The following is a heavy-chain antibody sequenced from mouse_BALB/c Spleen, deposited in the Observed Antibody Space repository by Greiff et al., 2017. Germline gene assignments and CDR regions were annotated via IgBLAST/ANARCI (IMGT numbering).Heavy chain of an antibody. CDR3: ARHGWDMYAMDY. D-gene: IGHD4-1*01. CDR2: ISNGGGST. Sequence: EVQVVESGGGLVQPGGSLKLSCAASGFTFSSYTMSWVRQTPEKRLEWVAYISNGGGSTYYPDTVKGRFTISRDNAKNTLYLQMSSLKSEDTAMYYCARHGWDMYAMDYWGQGTSVTVSS. CDR1: GFTFSSYT. J-gene: IGHJ4*01. V-gene: IGHV5-12-2*01.